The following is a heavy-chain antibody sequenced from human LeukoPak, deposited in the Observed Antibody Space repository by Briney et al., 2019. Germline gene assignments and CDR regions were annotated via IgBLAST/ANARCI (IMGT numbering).Heavy chain of an antibody. Sequence: SETLSLTCAVSGGSISSNSYYWGWIRQPPGKGLEWIGEINHSGSTNYNPSLKSRVTISVDTSKNQFSLKLSSVTAADTAVYYCARRGAAAGPNLTRWFDPWGQGTLVTVSS. J-gene: IGHJ5*02. CDR1: GGSISSNSYY. CDR2: INHSGST. V-gene: IGHV4-39*07. CDR3: ARRGAAAGPNLTRWFDP. D-gene: IGHD6-13*01.